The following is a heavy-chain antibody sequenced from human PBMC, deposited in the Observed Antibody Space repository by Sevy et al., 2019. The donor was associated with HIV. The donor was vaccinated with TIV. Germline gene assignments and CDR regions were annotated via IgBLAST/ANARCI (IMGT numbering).Heavy chain of an antibody. CDR2: IWYDGINK. V-gene: IGHV3-33*01. D-gene: IGHD2-15*01. CDR1: GFTFSSYG. J-gene: IGHJ6*02. CDR3: ARAGDIVEVVAHYGMDD. Sequence: GGSLRLSCAASGFTFSSYGMHWVRQAPGKGLEWVAVIWYDGINKYYGDSVKGRFTISRDNSKNTVYLQMNSLRAEDTAVYYCARAGDIVEVVAHYGMDDWGQRTTVTVSS.